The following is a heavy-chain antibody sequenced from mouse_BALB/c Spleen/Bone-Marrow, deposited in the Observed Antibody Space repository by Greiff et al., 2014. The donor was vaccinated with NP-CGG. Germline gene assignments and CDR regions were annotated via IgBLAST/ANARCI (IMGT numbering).Heavy chain of an antibody. CDR2: IDPSDSET. Sequence: QVQLQQSGAELVKPGAPVKLSCKASGYTFTSYCMNWVKQRPGRGLEWIGRIDPSDSETHYNQKFKDKATLTVDKSSNTAYIQLSSLTSEVSAVSYYASGWIYFAYWGQGTPLTVSS. D-gene: IGHD1-2*01. CDR3: ASGWIYFAY. V-gene: IGHV1-69*02. CDR1: GYTFTSYC. J-gene: IGHJ2*01.